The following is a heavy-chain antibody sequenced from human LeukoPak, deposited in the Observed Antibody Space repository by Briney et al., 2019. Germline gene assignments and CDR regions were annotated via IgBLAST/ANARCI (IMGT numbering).Heavy chain of an antibody. D-gene: IGHD2-15*01. CDR3: AGAVVAEQKGGFDY. J-gene: IGHJ4*02. V-gene: IGHV1-46*01. Sequence: ASVKVSCKASGYTFTNYYTHWVRQAPGQGLEWIGLINPSGGSASYAQKFQGRVTMTRDTSTSTVYMELSSLRSEDTAVYYCAGAVVAEQKGGFDYWGQGTLVTVSS. CDR2: INPSGGSA. CDR1: GYTFTNYY.